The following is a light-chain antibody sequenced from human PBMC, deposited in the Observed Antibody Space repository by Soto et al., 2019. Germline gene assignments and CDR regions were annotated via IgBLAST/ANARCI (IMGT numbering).Light chain of an antibody. Sequence: QSVLTQPASVSGSPGQSIAISCTGSSSDVGIYNYVSWYQQHPGKVPKLIIYEVTNRPSGVSNRFSGSKSGNTASLTISGLQDEDEADYYCSSYTTSSTRVFGTGTKVTVL. V-gene: IGLV2-14*01. J-gene: IGLJ1*01. CDR1: SSDVGIYNY. CDR2: EVT. CDR3: SSYTTSSTRV.